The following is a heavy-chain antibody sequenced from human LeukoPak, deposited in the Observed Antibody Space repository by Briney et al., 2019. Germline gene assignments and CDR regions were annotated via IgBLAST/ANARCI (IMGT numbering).Heavy chain of an antibody. V-gene: IGHV4-34*01. CDR2: INHSGST. CDR3: ARGTAYCAGGSCYSPGIDS. Sequence: PSETLSLTCAVYGGSFSGYYWSWIRQPPGKGLEWIGEINHSGSTKYNPSLKSRVTISVDASKNQFSLKLSSVTAADTAFYYCARGTAYCAGGSCYSPGIDSWGPGTLVTVSS. J-gene: IGHJ4*02. CDR1: GGSFSGYY. D-gene: IGHD2-15*01.